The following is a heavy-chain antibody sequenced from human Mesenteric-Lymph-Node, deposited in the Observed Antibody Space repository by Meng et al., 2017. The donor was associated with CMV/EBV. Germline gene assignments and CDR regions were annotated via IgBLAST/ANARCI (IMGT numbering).Heavy chain of an antibody. CDR1: GFTFSNYA. D-gene: IGHD4-17*01. CDR2: ISGGGGST. Sequence: GESLKISCAASGFTFSNYAMTWVRQAPGKGLEWVSVISGGGGSTYYADSVKGRFTVSRDNSKNTLSLQMNSLRAEDTAVYYCAKARNNYGDYELDYWGQGTLVTVSS. J-gene: IGHJ4*02. V-gene: IGHV3-23*01. CDR3: AKARNNYGDYELDY.